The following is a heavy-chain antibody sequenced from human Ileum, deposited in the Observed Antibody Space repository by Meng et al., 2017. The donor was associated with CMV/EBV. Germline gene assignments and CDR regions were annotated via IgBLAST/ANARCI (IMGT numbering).Heavy chain of an antibody. J-gene: IGHJ4*02. Sequence: QRPLQGSGPGLVKPAETLSLTCTASGDPISSGSHAWAWFRQPPGKGLEWIGSMYFSGIADYNPSLKSRVTISLHATQKQFSLRLTSVTAADSAVYFCARDLTNKWFYYWGQGTLVTVSS. CDR3: ARDLTNKWFYY. CDR2: MYFSGIA. V-gene: IGHV4-39*07. D-gene: IGHD1-26*01. CDR1: GDPISSGSHA.